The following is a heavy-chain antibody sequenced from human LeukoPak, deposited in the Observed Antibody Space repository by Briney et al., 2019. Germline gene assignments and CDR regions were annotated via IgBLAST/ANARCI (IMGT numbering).Heavy chain of an antibody. J-gene: IGHJ5*02. Sequence: VASVTVSCKASGYTFTSYYMHWVRQAPGQGLEWMGIINPSGGSTSYAQKFQGRVTMTRDTSTSTVYMELSSLRSEDTAVYYCAREEGETNWFDPWGQGTLVTVSS. CDR2: INPSGGST. CDR1: GYTFTSYY. V-gene: IGHV1-46*01. CDR3: AREEGETNWFDP.